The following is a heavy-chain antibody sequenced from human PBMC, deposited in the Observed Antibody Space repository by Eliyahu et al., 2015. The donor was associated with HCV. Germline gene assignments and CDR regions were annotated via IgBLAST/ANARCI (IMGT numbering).Heavy chain of an antibody. CDR1: GGXIXXXX. V-gene: IGHV4-59*01. Sequence: QVQLQESGPGLVKPSETLSLTCPVSGGXIXXXXRSXIRQPPGKGLEWIGYIHYSGSVNYNPSLKSXVTISVDTSKNQFSLNLTSVTAADTAVYYCASGGGGIAVAGTGGWFDPWGQGTLVTVSS. D-gene: IGHD6-19*01. CDR3: ASGGGGIAVAGTGGWFDP. J-gene: IGHJ5*02. CDR2: IHYSGSV.